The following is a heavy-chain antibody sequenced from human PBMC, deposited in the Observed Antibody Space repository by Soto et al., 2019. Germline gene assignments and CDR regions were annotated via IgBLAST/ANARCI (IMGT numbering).Heavy chain of an antibody. CDR2: IYHSGST. CDR1: GGSISSSNW. Sequence: PSETLSLTCAVSGGSISSSNWWSWVRQPPGKGLEWIGEIYHSGSTNYNPSLKSRVTISVDKSKSQFSLKLSSVTAADTAVYYCAVGAAAGRFGLDYWGQGTLVTVSS. J-gene: IGHJ4*02. V-gene: IGHV4-4*02. D-gene: IGHD6-13*01. CDR3: AVGAAAGRFGLDY.